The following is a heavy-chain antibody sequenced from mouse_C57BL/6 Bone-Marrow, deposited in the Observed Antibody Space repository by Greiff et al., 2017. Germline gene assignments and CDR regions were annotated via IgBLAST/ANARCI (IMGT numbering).Heavy chain of an antibody. D-gene: IGHD2-12*01. V-gene: IGHV2-3*01. J-gene: IGHJ3*01. CDR1: GFSFTSYG. Sequence: VQLQQSGPGLVAPSQCLSISCTASGFSFTSYGVSWVRQPPGKGLEWLGVIWGDGSTNYHSALISRLSISKDNSKSHVFLKLNSLQTDDTATYYYAKPYYSYYGFAYWGQGTLVTVSA. CDR3: AKPYYSYYGFAY. CDR2: IWGDGST.